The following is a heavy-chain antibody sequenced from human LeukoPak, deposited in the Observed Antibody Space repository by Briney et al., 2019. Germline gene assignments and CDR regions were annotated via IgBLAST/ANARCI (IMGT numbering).Heavy chain of an antibody. J-gene: IGHJ4*02. CDR1: GFTFSSYA. Sequence: GGSLRLSCAASGFTFSSYAMSWVRQAPGKGLEWVSAISGSGGSTHYADSVKGRFTISRDNSKNTLYLQMNSLRAEDTAVYYCANGGYDFWSGYYHYWGQGTLVTVSS. D-gene: IGHD3-3*01. V-gene: IGHV3-23*01. CDR3: ANGGYDFWSGYYHY. CDR2: ISGSGGST.